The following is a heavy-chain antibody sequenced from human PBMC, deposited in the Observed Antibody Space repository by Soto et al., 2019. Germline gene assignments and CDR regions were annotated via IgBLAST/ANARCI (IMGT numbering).Heavy chain of an antibody. V-gene: IGHV1-69*13. CDR3: ACTVSNYYYYGMDV. Sequence: SVKVSCKASGGTFSSYAISWVRQAPGQGLEWMGGIIPIFGTANYAQKFQGRVTITADESTSTAYMELSSLRSEDTAVYYCACTVSNYYYYGMDVWGQRTTLPISS. CDR2: IIPIFGTA. J-gene: IGHJ6*02. CDR1: GGTFSSYA. D-gene: IGHD2-8*01.